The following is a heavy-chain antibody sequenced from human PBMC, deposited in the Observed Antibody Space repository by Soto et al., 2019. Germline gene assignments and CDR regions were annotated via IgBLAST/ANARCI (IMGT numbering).Heavy chain of an antibody. D-gene: IGHD2-15*01. J-gene: IGHJ3*02. CDR3: ARDRIGYCSGGSCYSRAFDI. CDR1: GYTFTSYG. V-gene: IGHV1-18*01. CDR2: ISAYNGNT. Sequence: QVQLVQTGAEVKKPGASVKVSCKASGYTFTSYGISWVRQAPGQGLERMGWISAYNGNTNHAQKLQGRVTMTTDTPTSTAYMELRSLRSDDTAVYYCARDRIGYCSGGSCYSRAFDIWGQGTMVTVSS.